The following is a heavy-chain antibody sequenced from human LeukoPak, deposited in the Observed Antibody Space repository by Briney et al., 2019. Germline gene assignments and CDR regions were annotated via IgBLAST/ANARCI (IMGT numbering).Heavy chain of an antibody. CDR2: IDHSGSA. V-gene: IGHV4-59*08. D-gene: IGHD6-19*01. CDR3: ARLGSGWTNWFDP. J-gene: IGHJ5*02. CDR1: GSAINNYY. Sequence: SETLSLTCTVSGSAINNYYWSWIRQPPGKGLEWIGYIDHSGSANYNPSLKSRVTISVDMSKNHFSLKLSSVTAADTAVYYCARLGSGWTNWFDPWGQGTLVTVSS.